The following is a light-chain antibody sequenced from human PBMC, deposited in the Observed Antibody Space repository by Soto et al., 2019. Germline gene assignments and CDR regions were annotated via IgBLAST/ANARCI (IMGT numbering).Light chain of an antibody. V-gene: IGKV3-15*01. CDR3: QQYNNLPET. CDR1: QSVSSN. CDR2: GAS. Sequence: EIVMTQSPATLSVSPGERATISCRASQSVSSNLAWYQQKPGQAPRLLIYGASTRATGIPARFSGSGSGTEFTLTISSLQSEDFAVYYCQQYNNLPETFGQGTKVDIK. J-gene: IGKJ1*01.